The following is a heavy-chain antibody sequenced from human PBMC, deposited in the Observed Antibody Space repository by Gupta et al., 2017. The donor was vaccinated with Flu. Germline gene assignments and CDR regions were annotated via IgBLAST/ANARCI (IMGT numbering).Heavy chain of an antibody. Sequence: EVQLLESGGGLVQPGGSLRLSCAASGFTFSSYAMSWVRQAPGKGLEWVSAISGSGGSTYYADSVKGRFTISRDNSKNTLYLQMNSLRAEDTAVYYCAKGLGYCSGGSCYSPDYWGQGTLVTVSS. CDR3: AKGLGYCSGGSCYSPDY. V-gene: IGHV3-23*01. CDR1: GFTFSSYA. J-gene: IGHJ4*02. D-gene: IGHD2-15*01. CDR2: ISGSGGST.